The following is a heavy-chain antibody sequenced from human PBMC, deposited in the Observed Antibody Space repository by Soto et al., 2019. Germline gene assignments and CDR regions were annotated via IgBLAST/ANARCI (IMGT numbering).Heavy chain of an antibody. D-gene: IGHD1-26*01. CDR1: GGSIISGDYY. CDR2: IYYSGST. J-gene: IGHJ5*02. CDR3: ARGEGNWFDP. Sequence: ASETLSLTCTVSGGSIISGDYYRIWIRQPPGKGLEWIGYIYYSGSTYYNPSLKSRVTISVDTSKNQFSLKLSSVTAADTAVYYCARGEGNWFDPWGQGTLVTVSS. V-gene: IGHV4-30-4*01.